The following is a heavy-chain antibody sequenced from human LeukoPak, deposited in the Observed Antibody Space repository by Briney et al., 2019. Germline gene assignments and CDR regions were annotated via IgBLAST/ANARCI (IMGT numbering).Heavy chain of an antibody. CDR3: AKDGVRGFGDLPNYFDY. D-gene: IGHD3-10*01. CDR2: ISGSGGST. CDR1: GFTFSSYA. Sequence: GGSLRLSCAVSGFTFSSYAMSWVRQAPGKGLEWVSAISGSGGSTYYADSVKGRFTISRDNSKNTLYLQMNSLRAEDTAVYYCAKDGVRGFGDLPNYFDYWGQGTLVTVSS. V-gene: IGHV3-23*01. J-gene: IGHJ4*02.